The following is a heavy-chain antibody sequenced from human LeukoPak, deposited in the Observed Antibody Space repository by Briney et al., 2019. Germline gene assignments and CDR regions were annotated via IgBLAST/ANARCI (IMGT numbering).Heavy chain of an antibody. CDR1: GGTLSSYA. J-gene: IGHJ4*02. Sequence: SVKVSCKASGGTLSSYAFSRMRQAPGQGLEWMGRIIPIYDPVDYAQRFQGRVTITADESTNTVYMELNSLTFEDTAVYYCAREPLGCGGDCHFDYWGQGTLVTVSS. V-gene: IGHV1-69*13. CDR2: IIPIYDPV. CDR3: AREPLGCGGDCHFDY. D-gene: IGHD2-21*02.